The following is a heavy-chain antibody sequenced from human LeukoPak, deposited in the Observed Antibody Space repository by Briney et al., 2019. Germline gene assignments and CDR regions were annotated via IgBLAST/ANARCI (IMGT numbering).Heavy chain of an antibody. D-gene: IGHD6-19*01. V-gene: IGHV4-39*01. CDR3: ARQVSAVAAFDI. J-gene: IGHJ3*02. CDR2: IHYSGST. Sequence: SETLSLTCSVSGGSVSSGTYHWGWIRQPPGKGLEWIGTIHYSGSTYYNPSLKSRVTISVDTSRTQFSLKLNSVTAADTAIYYCARQVSAVAAFDIWGQETMVTVSS. CDR1: GGSVSSGTYH.